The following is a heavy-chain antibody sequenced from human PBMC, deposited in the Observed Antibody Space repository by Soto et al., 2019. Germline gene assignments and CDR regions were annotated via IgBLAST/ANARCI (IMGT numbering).Heavy chain of an antibody. D-gene: IGHD2-15*01. J-gene: IGHJ6*02. CDR2: INASGGST. CDR1: VYTLPSYY. Sequence: SVKNRCRASVYTLPSYYMHWVRQAPGQGLEWIGIINASGGSTMYAQKFQGRVTMTRDTSTSTVYMELSSLRSEETEVYYCARNPLRVATPLFSSYYYYGMDVWGQGTTVTVSS. V-gene: IGHV1-46*01. CDR3: ARNPLRVATPLFSSYYYYGMDV.